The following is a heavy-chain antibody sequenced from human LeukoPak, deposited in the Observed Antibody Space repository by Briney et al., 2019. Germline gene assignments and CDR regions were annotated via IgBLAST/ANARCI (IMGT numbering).Heavy chain of an antibody. CDR3: ARAGKQWPLYYFDY. CDR2: IYYSGST. J-gene: IGHJ4*02. V-gene: IGHV4-39*07. Sequence: SETLSLTCTVSDGSISSSSYYWGWIRQPPGKGLEWIGSIYYSGSTYYNPSLKSRVTISVDTSKNQFSLKLSSVTAADTAVYYCARAGKQWPLYYFDYWGQGTLVTVSS. CDR1: DGSISSSSYY. D-gene: IGHD6-19*01.